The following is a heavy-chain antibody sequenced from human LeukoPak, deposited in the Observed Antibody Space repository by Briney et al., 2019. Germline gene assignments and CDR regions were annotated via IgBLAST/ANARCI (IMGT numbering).Heavy chain of an antibody. CDR2: IYYSGST. V-gene: IGHV4-59*12. Sequence: SETLSLTCTVSGGSISSYYWSWIRQPPGKGLEWIGYIYYSGSTNYNPSLKSRVTISVDTSKNQFSLKLSSVTAADTAVYYCARVFGGTTYNWFDPWGQGTLVTVSS. CDR1: GGSISSYY. J-gene: IGHJ5*02. D-gene: IGHD2/OR15-2a*01. CDR3: ARVFGGTTYNWFDP.